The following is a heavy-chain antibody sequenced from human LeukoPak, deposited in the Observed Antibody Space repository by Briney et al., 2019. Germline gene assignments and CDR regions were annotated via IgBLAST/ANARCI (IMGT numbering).Heavy chain of an antibody. CDR3: ARVTDAAASH. CDR2: ITPDGGDK. J-gene: IGHJ4*02. CDR1: GFTFSGSW. Sequence: PGGSLRLSCAASGFTFSGSWMTWVRQAPGKRLEWVANITPDGGDKYYVDSVRGRFTISRDNAKNSLYLQMNSLRAEDTAVYYCARVTDAAASHWGQGTLVTVSS. D-gene: IGHD2-2*01. V-gene: IGHV3-7*01.